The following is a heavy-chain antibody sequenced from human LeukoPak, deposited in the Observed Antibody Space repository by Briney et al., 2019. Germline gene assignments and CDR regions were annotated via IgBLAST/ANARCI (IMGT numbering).Heavy chain of an antibody. Sequence: SETLSLTCAVYGGSFSGYYWSWIRQPPGKGLEWIGEINHSGSTNYNPSLKSRVTISVDTSKNQFSLKLSSVTAADTAAYYCATRYFDWLLYPAGFDYWGQGTLVTVSS. CDR2: INHSGST. V-gene: IGHV4-34*01. J-gene: IGHJ4*02. CDR1: GGSFSGYY. CDR3: ATRYFDWLLYPAGFDY. D-gene: IGHD3-9*01.